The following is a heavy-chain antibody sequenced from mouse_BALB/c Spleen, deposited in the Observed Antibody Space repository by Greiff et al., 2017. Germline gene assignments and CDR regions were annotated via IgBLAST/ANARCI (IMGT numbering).Heavy chain of an antibody. V-gene: IGHV5-9-4*01. J-gene: IGHJ4*01. CDR3: AREYDYDEAMDY. CDR1: GFTFSSYA. CDR2: ISSGGSYT. D-gene: IGHD2-4*01. Sequence: EVKVVESGGGLVKPGGSLKLSCAASGFTFSSYAMSWVRQSPEKRLEWVAEISSGGSYTYYPDTVTGRFTISRDNAKNTLYLEMSSLRSEDTAMYYCAREYDYDEAMDYWGQGTSVTVSS.